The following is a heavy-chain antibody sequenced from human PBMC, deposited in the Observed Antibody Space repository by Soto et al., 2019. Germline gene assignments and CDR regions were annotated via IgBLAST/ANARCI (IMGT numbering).Heavy chain of an antibody. Sequence: SETLSLTCTVSGGSIRSSSYYWGWIRQHPGKGLEWIGSIYYSVSTYYNPSLKSRVTISVDTSKNQFSLKLGSVTAADSAVYYWARRSATRDGYNFDYWGQGTLVTVSS. CDR3: ARRSATRDGYNFDY. J-gene: IGHJ4*02. CDR2: IYYSVST. CDR1: GGSIRSSSYY. V-gene: IGHV4-39*01. D-gene: IGHD5-12*01.